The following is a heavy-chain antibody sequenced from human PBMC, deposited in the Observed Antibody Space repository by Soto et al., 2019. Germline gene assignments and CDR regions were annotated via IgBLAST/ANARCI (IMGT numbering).Heavy chain of an antibody. J-gene: IGHJ5*02. CDR2: MYYSGTT. CDR3: AVVDSTGNWFDP. CDR1: GGSISSSDFY. V-gene: IGHV4-39*01. D-gene: IGHD6-19*01. Sequence: QLQLQESGPGLVKPSETLSLTCTVSGGSISSSDFYWDWLRQPPGKGLDFIGSMYYSGTTFYNPALKTRITISVDPSKSQSSLKLISATAADTAVYYCAVVDSTGNWFDPWGQGALVTVSS.